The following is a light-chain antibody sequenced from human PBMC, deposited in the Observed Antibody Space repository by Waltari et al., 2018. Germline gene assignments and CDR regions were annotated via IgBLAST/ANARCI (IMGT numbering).Light chain of an antibody. Sequence: QSILYSSNDKNYLAWYQQKPGQPPKLLIYWASTREYGVPDRFSGSGSGTDFTLTISSLQAEDVAVYYCQQYYRSRTFGQGTKVEIK. J-gene: IGKJ1*01. V-gene: IGKV4-1*01. CDR3: QQYYRSRT. CDR2: WAS. CDR1: QSILYSSNDKNY.